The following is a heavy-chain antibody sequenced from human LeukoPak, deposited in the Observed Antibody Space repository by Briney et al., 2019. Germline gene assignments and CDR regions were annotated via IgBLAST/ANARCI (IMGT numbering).Heavy chain of an antibody. CDR3: ARKKLVARGYFDF. J-gene: IGHJ4*02. V-gene: IGHV4-39*01. Sequence: SSETLSLTCTVSGDSISNSGYYWDWIRQSPGKGLEWIGSINLSGTTYYEPSLKSRVTISVDASKNQFSLKLSSVTAADTTIYYCARKKLVARGYFDFWGRGIPVTVSS. CDR2: INLSGTT. CDR1: GDSISNSGYY. D-gene: IGHD6-13*01.